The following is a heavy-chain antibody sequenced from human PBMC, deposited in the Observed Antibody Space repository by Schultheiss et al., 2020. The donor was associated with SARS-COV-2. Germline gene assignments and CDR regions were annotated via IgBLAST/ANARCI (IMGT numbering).Heavy chain of an antibody. J-gene: IGHJ4*02. Sequence: GGSLRLSCAASGFTFSSYSMNWVRQAPGKGLEWVSSISSRSSTIHYADSVKGRVTISRDNAKNSLYLQMNSLRDEDTAVYYCARDPDYDFWSGYSRHFDYWGQGTLVTVSS. CDR2: ISSRSSTI. CDR3: ARDPDYDFWSGYSRHFDY. D-gene: IGHD3-3*01. V-gene: IGHV3-48*02. CDR1: GFTFSSYS.